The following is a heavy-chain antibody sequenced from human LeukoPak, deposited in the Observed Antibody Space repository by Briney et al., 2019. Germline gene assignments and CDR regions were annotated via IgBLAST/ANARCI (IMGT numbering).Heavy chain of an antibody. J-gene: IGHJ5*02. CDR2: INPSGGST. D-gene: IGHD3-9*01. Sequence: ASVKVSCKASGYTFTSYYMHWVRQAPGQGLEWMGIINPSGGSTSYAQKFQGRVTMTGDTSTSTVYMELSGLRSEDTAVYYCARAPSTTDILTGYYIYWFDPWGQGTLVTVSS. CDR1: GYTFTSYY. CDR3: ARAPSTTDILTGYYIYWFDP. V-gene: IGHV1-46*01.